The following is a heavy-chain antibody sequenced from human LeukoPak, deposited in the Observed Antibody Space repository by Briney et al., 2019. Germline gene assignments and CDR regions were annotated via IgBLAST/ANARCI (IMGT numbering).Heavy chain of an antibody. Sequence: SETLSLTCTVSGGSISTYYWSWIRQPPGKGLEWIGCIYYTGSANYNPSLKSRGTISVDTSKNQFSLKLSSVTAADTAVYYCATGSITVVPAFDIWGQGTMFTVSS. CDR2: IYYTGSA. D-gene: IGHD4-23*01. CDR3: ATGSITVVPAFDI. J-gene: IGHJ3*02. CDR1: GGSISTYY. V-gene: IGHV4-59*12.